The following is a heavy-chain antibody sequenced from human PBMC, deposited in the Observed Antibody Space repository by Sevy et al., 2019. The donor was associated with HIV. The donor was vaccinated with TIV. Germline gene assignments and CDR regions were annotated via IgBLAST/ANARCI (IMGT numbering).Heavy chain of an antibody. Sequence: GGSLRLSCAASGFTFSSYAMSWVRQAPGKGLEWVSAISGSGGSTYYADSVKGRFTISRDNSKNTLYLQMNSLRAEDTAVYYCAKDRTMVRGVVNYYYYMDVWGKGTTVTVSS. V-gene: IGHV3-23*01. D-gene: IGHD3-10*01. CDR1: GFTFSSYA. CDR3: AKDRTMVRGVVNYYYYMDV. J-gene: IGHJ6*03. CDR2: ISGSGGST.